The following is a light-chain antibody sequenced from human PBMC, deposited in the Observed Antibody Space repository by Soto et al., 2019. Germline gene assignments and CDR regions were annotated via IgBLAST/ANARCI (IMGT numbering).Light chain of an antibody. J-gene: IGKJ5*01. V-gene: IGKV3-11*01. CDR3: QQRSNWPPIT. Sequence: EIVMTQSPASLSVSPGERATLSCRASQSMGSNLAWYQQKPGQAPRLLIYDASNRATGIPARFSGSGSGTDFTLTISSLEPEDFAVYYCQQRSNWPPITFGQGTRLEIK. CDR2: DAS. CDR1: QSMGSN.